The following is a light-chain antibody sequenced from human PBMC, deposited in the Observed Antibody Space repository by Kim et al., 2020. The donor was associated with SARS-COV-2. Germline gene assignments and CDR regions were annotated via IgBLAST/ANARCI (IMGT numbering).Light chain of an antibody. CDR2: YDS. CDR3: QVWDSSSDHWV. V-gene: IGLV3-21*04. Sequence: SYELIQPPSVSVAPGKTARITCGGNNIGSKSVHWYQQKPGQAPVLVIYYDSDRPSGIPERFSGSNSGNTATLTISRVEAGDEADYYCQVWDSSSDHWVFGGGTKLTVL. CDR1: NIGSKS. J-gene: IGLJ3*02.